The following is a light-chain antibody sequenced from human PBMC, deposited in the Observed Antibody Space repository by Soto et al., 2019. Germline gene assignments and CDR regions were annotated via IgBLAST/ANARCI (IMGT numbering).Light chain of an antibody. J-gene: IGKJ4*01. Sequence: IMRSPAALPDSPGGVAIDCCSASQGIGDTLAWYQHKPGQTPRLLIYDTSTRATGVPTRFSGSRSGAEFTLTINSLQSEDFEVYCCQPYNNWPLTFGRGTKVDIK. CDR2: DTS. CDR3: QPYNNWPLT. V-gene: IGKV3-15*01. CDR1: QGIGDT.